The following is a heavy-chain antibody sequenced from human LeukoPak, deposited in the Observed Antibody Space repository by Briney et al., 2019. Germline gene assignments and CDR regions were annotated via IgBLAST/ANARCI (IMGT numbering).Heavy chain of an antibody. CDR1: GFTFSSSS. J-gene: IGHJ5*02. CDR3: AKDPLPLEDWFDP. Sequence: GGSLRLSCAASGFTFSSSSMSWVRQAPGKGLEWVSIISGNGNTKYYADTVKGRFTISRDNSKNTLYLQMNSLRAEDTAVYYCAKDPLPLEDWFDPWGQGTLVTVSS. V-gene: IGHV3-23*01. CDR2: ISGNGNTK.